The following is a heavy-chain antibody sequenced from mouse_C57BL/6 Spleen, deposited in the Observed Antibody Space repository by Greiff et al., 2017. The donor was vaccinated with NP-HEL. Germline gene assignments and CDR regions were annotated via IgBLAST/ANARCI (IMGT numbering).Heavy chain of an antibody. Sequence: EVQLVESGGGLVQPKGSLKLSCAASGFSFNTYAMNWVRQAPGKGLEWVARIRSKSNNYATYYADSVKDRFTISRDDSESMLYLQMNNLKTEDTARYYCVRHEEDYYAMDYWGQGTSVTVSS. CDR1: GFSFNTYA. CDR2: IRSKSNNYAT. V-gene: IGHV10-1*01. CDR3: VRHEEDYYAMDY. J-gene: IGHJ4*01.